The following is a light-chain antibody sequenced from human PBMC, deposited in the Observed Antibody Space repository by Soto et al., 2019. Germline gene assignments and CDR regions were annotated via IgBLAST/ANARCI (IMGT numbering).Light chain of an antibody. CDR2: DVK. CDR1: SSDVGAYNY. V-gene: IGLV2-8*01. Sequence: QSALTQPPSASGSPGQSVTISCTGTSSDVGAYNYVSWYQHHPGNAPKLIIYDVKKRPSGVPDRFSGSKSGTSASLAITSLQAEDEADYYCQSYDISLHNYVFGTGTKVTVL. CDR3: QSYDISLHNYV. J-gene: IGLJ1*01.